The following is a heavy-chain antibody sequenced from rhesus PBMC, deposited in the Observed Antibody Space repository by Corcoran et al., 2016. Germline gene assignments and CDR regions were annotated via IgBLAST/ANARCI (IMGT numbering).Heavy chain of an antibody. V-gene: IGHV1-111*02. CDR3: ATMGTDY. CDR1: GYTFPDSH. Sequence: GQLVPSGAEVQHPGASVKLSCKASGYTFPDSHLHWVRQAPGKGLEWMGRVDPEDGEAIHAQKFQDRVTITADTSTDTAYMELSSLRSEDTAVYYCATMGTDYWGQGVLVTVSS. J-gene: IGHJ4*01. CDR2: VDPEDGEA. D-gene: IGHD5-24*01.